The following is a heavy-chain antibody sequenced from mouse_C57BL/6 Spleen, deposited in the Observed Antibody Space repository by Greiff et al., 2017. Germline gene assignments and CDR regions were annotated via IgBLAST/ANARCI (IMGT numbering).Heavy chain of an antibody. Sequence: EVHLVESGGGLVKPGGSLKLSCAASGFTFSDYGMHWVRQAPEKGLEWVAYISSGSSTTYYSDTVKGRFTISRDNAKNTLCLQMTSLMSEDTAMYYCARRAYYYGSSYSWYFDVWGTGTTVTVSS. V-gene: IGHV5-17*01. J-gene: IGHJ1*03. CDR3: ARRAYYYGSSYSWYFDV. CDR2: ISSGSSTT. CDR1: GFTFSDYG. D-gene: IGHD1-1*01.